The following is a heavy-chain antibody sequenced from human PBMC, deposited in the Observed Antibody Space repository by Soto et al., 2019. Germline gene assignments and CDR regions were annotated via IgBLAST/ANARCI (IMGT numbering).Heavy chain of an antibody. D-gene: IGHD1-26*01. CDR1: GYTFTGYY. CDR3: GRAYREQACLGV. Sequence: QVQLVQSGAEVKKPGASVKVSCKASGYTFTGYYMHWVRQAPGQGLEWMGWINPNSGGTNYAQKFHGWLIMPRETSISTVCMELRRLRPDDTDVYYSGRAYREQACLGVWCQGTTVTVS. V-gene: IGHV1-2*04. J-gene: IGHJ6*02. CDR2: INPNSGGT.